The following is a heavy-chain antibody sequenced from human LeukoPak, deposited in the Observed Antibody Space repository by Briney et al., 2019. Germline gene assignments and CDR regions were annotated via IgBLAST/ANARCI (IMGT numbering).Heavy chain of an antibody. CDR3: ASSGWSGSFPYYFDY. D-gene: IGHD6-19*01. CDR1: GGSISSYY. CDR2: IYCSGST. J-gene: IGHJ4*02. Sequence: PSETLSLTCTVSGGSISSYYWSWIRQPPGKGLEWIGYIYCSGSTNYNPSLKSRVTISVDTSKNQFSLKLSSVTAADTAVYYCASSGWSGSFPYYFDYWGQGTLVTVSS. V-gene: IGHV4-59*01.